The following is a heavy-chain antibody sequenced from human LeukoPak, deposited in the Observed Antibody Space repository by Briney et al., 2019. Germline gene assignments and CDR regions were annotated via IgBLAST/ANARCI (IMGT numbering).Heavy chain of an antibody. Sequence: GESLKISCKGSGYSFTSYWISWVRQMPGKGLEWMGRIDPSDSYTNYSPSFQGHVTISADKSISTAYLQWSSLKASDTAMYYCARHQYYYGSRTPSLVYWGQGTLVTVSS. CDR1: GYSFTSYW. CDR3: ARHQYYYGSRTPSLVY. J-gene: IGHJ4*02. V-gene: IGHV5-10-1*01. CDR2: IDPSDSYT. D-gene: IGHD3-10*01.